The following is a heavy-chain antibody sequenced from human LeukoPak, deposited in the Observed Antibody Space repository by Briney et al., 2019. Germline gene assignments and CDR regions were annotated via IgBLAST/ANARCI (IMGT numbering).Heavy chain of an antibody. D-gene: IGHD6-6*01. V-gene: IGHV1-46*01. CDR1: GDTFITYY. CDR3: ATSSIAARDPRKNAFDI. Sequence: ASVKVSCKASGDTFITYYMYWVRQAPGQGLEWMGIISLGGGSTNYAQEFQGRITMTRGMSTTTVYMDLSSLRSEDTAVYYCATSSIAARDPRKNAFDIWGQGTMVTVSS. J-gene: IGHJ3*02. CDR2: ISLGGGST.